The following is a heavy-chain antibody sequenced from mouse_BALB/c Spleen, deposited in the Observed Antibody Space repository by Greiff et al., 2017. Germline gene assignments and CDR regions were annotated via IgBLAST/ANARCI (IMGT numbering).Heavy chain of an antibody. CDR2: INPSNGRT. CDR1: GYTFTSYW. V-gene: IGHV1S81*02. J-gene: IGHJ2*01. D-gene: IGHD1-1*01. Sequence: QVQLKQPGAELVKPGASVKLSCKASGYTFTSYWMHWVKQRPGQGLEWIGEINPSNGRTNYNEKFKSKATLTVDKSSSTAYMQLSSLTSEDSAVYYCARSSYYGSSYDYWGQGTTLTVSS. CDR3: ARSSYYGSSYDY.